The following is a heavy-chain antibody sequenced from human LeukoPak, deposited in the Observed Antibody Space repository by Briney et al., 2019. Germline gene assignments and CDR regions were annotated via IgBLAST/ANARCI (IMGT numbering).Heavy chain of an antibody. D-gene: IGHD6-19*01. Sequence: SETLSLTCSVSGGSISSYYWSWIRQPPGKGLEWIGYIYYSGDTNYNPSLKSRVTISADTSKNQFSLKLSSVTAADTAVYYCARHRAPHSSGWLGFDYWGRGALVTVSS. CDR1: GGSISSYY. CDR3: ARHRAPHSSGWLGFDY. J-gene: IGHJ4*02. CDR2: IYYSGDT. V-gene: IGHV4-59*08.